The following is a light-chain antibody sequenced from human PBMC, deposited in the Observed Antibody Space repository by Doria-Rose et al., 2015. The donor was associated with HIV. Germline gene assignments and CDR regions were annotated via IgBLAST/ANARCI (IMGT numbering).Light chain of an antibody. V-gene: IGKV3-20*01. CDR2: DGS. J-gene: IGKJ1*01. CDR1: QSFSSTY. CDR3: HQYGTSWT. Sequence: EIVLTQSPGTLSLSPGERATLSCRASQSFSSTYLAWYQQKPGQAPSLLIYDGSTKATGIPDRFSASGSGTDFTPTINRLEPEYFALYYCHQYGTSWTFGQGTKVEI.